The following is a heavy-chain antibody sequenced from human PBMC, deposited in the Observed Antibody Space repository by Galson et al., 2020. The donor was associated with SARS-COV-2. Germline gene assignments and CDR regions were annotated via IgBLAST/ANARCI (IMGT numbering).Heavy chain of an antibody. V-gene: IGHV3-30*02. J-gene: IGHJ6*02. Sequence: GGSLRPSCAASGFTFTTYGMHWVRQAPGKGLAWVALIRYDGTYAYYADSVKGRFTISRDNSKNTLDLQMNSLRAEETGVYYCAKCSSDFGYFYYGVDVWGQGTTVTVSS. CDR2: IRYDGTYA. D-gene: IGHD6-19*01. CDR1: GFTFTTYG. CDR3: AKCSSDFGYFYYGVDV.